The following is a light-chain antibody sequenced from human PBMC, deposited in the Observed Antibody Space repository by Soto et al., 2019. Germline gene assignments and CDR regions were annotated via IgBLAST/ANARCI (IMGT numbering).Light chain of an antibody. Sequence: DIQMTQSPSTLSGSVGDRVTITCRASQTISSWLAWYQQKSGKAPKLLIYEASTLGSGVPSRFSGSGSGTEFTLTISSLQSEDFAVYYCQQYNDWPPWTFGQGTKVDIK. CDR2: EAS. V-gene: IGKV1-5*03. CDR1: QTISSW. J-gene: IGKJ1*01. CDR3: QQYNDWPPWT.